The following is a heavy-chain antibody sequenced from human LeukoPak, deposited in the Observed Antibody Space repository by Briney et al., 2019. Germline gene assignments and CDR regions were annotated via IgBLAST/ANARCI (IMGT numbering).Heavy chain of an antibody. Sequence: ASVKVSCKASGYTFPNYDINWVRQATGQGLEWMGWMNFNSGNTGYAQKLQGRVTMTSNTAISTVYMELSNLKSEDTAIYYCAKVGLGNTAIHIWGQGTMVTVSS. CDR1: GYTFPNYD. D-gene: IGHD5-18*01. J-gene: IGHJ3*02. CDR3: AKVGLGNTAIHI. V-gene: IGHV1-8*01. CDR2: MNFNSGNT.